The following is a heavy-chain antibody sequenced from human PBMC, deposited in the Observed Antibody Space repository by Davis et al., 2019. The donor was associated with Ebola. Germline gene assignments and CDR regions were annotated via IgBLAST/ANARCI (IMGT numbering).Heavy chain of an antibody. CDR3: ARDLGYCSGGSCFFSNWFDP. Sequence: ASSVTVSCKASGGTFSSYAISWPRQAPGQGLEWLGRTNPNSGGTNYAQKFQGRVTMTRDTSISTAYMELSRLRSDDTAVYYCARDLGYCSGGSCFFSNWFDPWGQGTLVTVSS. V-gene: IGHV1-2*06. CDR2: TNPNSGGT. CDR1: GGTFSSYA. J-gene: IGHJ5*02. D-gene: IGHD2-15*01.